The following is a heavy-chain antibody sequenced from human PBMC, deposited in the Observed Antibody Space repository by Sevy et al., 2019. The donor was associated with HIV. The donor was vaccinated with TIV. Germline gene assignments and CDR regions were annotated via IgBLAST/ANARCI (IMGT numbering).Heavy chain of an antibody. CDR2: ISSSSSYI. CDR3: ESGSWSGGYYYYMDV. Sequence: GESLKISCAASGFTFSSYSMNWVRQAPGKGLEWVSSISSSSSYIYYADSVKGRFTISRDNAKNSLYLQMNSLRAEDTAVYYCESGSWSGGYYYYMDVWGKRTTVTVSS. D-gene: IGHD6-13*01. V-gene: IGHV3-21*01. CDR1: GFTFSSYS. J-gene: IGHJ6*03.